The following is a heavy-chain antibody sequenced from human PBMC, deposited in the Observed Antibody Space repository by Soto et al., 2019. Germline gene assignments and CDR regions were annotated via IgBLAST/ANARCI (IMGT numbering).Heavy chain of an antibody. CDR1: GGSFSGYY. D-gene: IGHD3-3*01. CDR2: INHSGST. V-gene: IGHV4-34*01. Sequence: PSETLSLTCAVYGGSFSGYYWSWIRQPPGKGLEWIGEINHSGSTNYNPSLKSRVTISRDTSKNQFSLNLSSVTAADTAVYYCAYEGGLFTICGGPRGSMDVWGKGTTVTVSS. J-gene: IGHJ6*03. CDR3: AYEGGLFTICGGPRGSMDV.